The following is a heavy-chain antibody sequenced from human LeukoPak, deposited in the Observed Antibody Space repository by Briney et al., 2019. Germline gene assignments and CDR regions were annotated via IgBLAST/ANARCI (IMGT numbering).Heavy chain of an antibody. J-gene: IGHJ4*02. CDR3: ARVIYSSSSGFDY. CDR1: RFTFSSYS. D-gene: IGHD6-6*01. Sequence: GGSLRLSCAASRFTFSSYSMNWVRQAPGKGLEWVSSISSSSSYIYYADSVKGRFTIPRDNAKNSLYLQMNSLRAEDTAVYYCARVIYSSSSGFDYWGQGTLVTVSS. CDR2: ISSSSSYI. V-gene: IGHV3-21*01.